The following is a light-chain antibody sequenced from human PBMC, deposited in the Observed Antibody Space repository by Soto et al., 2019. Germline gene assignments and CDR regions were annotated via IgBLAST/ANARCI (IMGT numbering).Light chain of an antibody. CDR3: EKYNTRPGT. Sequence: EMPRCIANHRVCAGEGDSLYLRARQSISDTLAWYQQKPGQAPRLLIYSASRRATGFPGRFSGSGSGTDFTLSRSCLQSEVLAVYYCEKYNTRPGTGGRGTKVDIK. J-gene: IGKJ1*01. V-gene: IGKV3-15*01. CDR1: QSISDT. CDR2: SAS.